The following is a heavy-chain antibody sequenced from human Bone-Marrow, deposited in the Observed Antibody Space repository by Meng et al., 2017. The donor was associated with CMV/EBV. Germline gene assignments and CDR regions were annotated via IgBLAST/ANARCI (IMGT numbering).Heavy chain of an antibody. CDR3: ARVGTGYYGSGSYLYYFDY. Sequence: SETLSLTCTVSGGSIRSSSYYWGCIRQPPGKGLEWIGSIYFTGSTYYNPSLKSRVTISVDTSKNQFSLKLSSVTAADTAMYYCARVGTGYYGSGSYLYYFDYWGQGTLVPVSS. D-gene: IGHD3-10*01. V-gene: IGHV4-39*07. J-gene: IGHJ4*02. CDR2: IYFTGST. CDR1: GGSIRSSSYY.